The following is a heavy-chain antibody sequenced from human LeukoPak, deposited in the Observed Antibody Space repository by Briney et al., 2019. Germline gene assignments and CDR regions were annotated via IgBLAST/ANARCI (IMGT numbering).Heavy chain of an antibody. J-gene: IGHJ3*02. Sequence: LTGGSLRLSCAASGFTFSNYVMSWVRQAPGKGLEWVSVISGSGSFAYYADSVKGRFTISRDNSKYTMYLQMNGLRAEDTAVYYCAKCYSNNWSDAFDIWGQGTMVTVSS. D-gene: IGHD6-13*01. CDR3: AKCYSNNWSDAFDI. V-gene: IGHV3-23*01. CDR1: GFTFSNYV. CDR2: ISGSGSFA.